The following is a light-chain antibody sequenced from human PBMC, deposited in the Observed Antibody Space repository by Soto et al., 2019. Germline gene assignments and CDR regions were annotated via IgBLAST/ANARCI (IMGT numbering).Light chain of an antibody. CDR3: QVWDISSVHYV. Sequence: SYELTQPPSMSVAPGQTAGITCGGNNIGSKTVHWYQQKAGQAPVLVVYDDSDRPSGIPERFSGSNSGNTATLTISRVEAGDEADYYCQVWDISSVHYVFGTGTKLTVL. V-gene: IGLV3-21*02. J-gene: IGLJ1*01. CDR1: NIGSKT. CDR2: DDS.